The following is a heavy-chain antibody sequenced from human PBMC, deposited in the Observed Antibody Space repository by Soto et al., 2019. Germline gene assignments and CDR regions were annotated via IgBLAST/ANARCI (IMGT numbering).Heavy chain of an antibody. Sequence: GGSLRLSCAASGFTFSTYAMSWVRQAPGKGLEWVSVVSGIGDNTYYADSVKGRFTISRDNSKNTLYLQMNSLRAEDTAVYYCARGKRYDFWSGPTYYYYYYMDVWGKGTTVTVSS. D-gene: IGHD3-3*01. J-gene: IGHJ6*03. CDR3: ARGKRYDFWSGPTYYYYYYMDV. CDR2: VSGIGDNT. V-gene: IGHV3-23*01. CDR1: GFTFSTYA.